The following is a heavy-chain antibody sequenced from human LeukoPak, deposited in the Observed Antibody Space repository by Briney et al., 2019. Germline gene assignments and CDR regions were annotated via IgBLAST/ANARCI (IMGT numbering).Heavy chain of an antibody. J-gene: IGHJ4*02. Sequence: PVKVSCKASGGTFSSYAISWVRQAPGQGLEWMGGIIPIFGTANYAQKFQGRVTITADESTSTAYMELSSLRSEDTAVYYCARDGRPYCGGDCYSDPFDYWGQGTLVTVSS. V-gene: IGHV1-69*13. CDR3: ARDGRPYCGGDCYSDPFDY. CDR2: IIPIFGTA. D-gene: IGHD2-21*02. CDR1: GGTFSSYA.